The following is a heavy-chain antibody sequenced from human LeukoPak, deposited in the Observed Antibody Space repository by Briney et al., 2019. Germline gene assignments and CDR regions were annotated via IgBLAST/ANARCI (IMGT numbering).Heavy chain of an antibody. D-gene: IGHD4-23*01. V-gene: IGHV4-39*01. CDR2: IYYSGST. CDR3: ARHYGGNSGAFDI. J-gene: IGHJ3*02. CDR1: GGSISSSSHY. Sequence: PSETLSLTCTVSGGSISSSSHYWGWLRQPPGKGLEWLGSIYYSGSTYYNPSLKSRVTISVDTSKNQFSLKLSSVTAADTAVYYCARHYGGNSGAFDIWGQGTMVTVSS.